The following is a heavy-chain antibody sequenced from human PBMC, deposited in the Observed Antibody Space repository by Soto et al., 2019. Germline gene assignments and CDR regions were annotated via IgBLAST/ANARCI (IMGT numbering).Heavy chain of an antibody. CDR2: ISSSSTYI. Sequence: GGSLRLSCAASGFTFSSYSMNWVRQAPGEGLEWVSSISSSSTYIYYADSVKGRFTISRDNAKNSLYLQMNSLRAEDTAVYYCARSYGDYDFDYWGQGTLVTVSS. J-gene: IGHJ4*02. CDR1: GFTFSSYS. V-gene: IGHV3-21*01. D-gene: IGHD4-17*01. CDR3: ARSYGDYDFDY.